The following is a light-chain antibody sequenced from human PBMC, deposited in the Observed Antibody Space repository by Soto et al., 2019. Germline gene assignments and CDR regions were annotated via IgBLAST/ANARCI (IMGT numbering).Light chain of an antibody. CDR3: LLDFRYFWA. V-gene: IGKV1-6*01. CDR1: QAIRTA. Sequence: AIQLTQSPSSLYASVGDRVTITCRASQAIRTALGWYQQKPGKVPKLLIYAASILQSGVPSRFSGSGSGTDFPLTLSSLQPEDFATYYCLLDFRYFWAFGQGTKVEIK. CDR2: AAS. J-gene: IGKJ1*01.